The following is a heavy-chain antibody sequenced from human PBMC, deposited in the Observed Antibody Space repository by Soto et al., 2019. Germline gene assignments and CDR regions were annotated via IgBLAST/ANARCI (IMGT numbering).Heavy chain of an antibody. Sequence: ASVKVSCKASGYTFSTYEINWVRRAAGQGLEWMGRMNPDNGNTGFAQKFQDRVTMTRNTSISTAYMELSSLRSDDTAVYYCARGPRESGEWLLFDYWGQGALVTVSS. D-gene: IGHD3-3*01. V-gene: IGHV1-8*01. CDR3: ARGPRESGEWLLFDY. CDR1: GYTFSTYE. J-gene: IGHJ4*02. CDR2: MNPDNGNT.